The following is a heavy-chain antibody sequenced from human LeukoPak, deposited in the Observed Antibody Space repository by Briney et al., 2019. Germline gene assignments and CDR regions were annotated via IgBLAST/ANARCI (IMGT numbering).Heavy chain of an antibody. Sequence: GGSLRLSCAASGFTFSSYAMHWVRQAPGKGLEWVAVISYDGSNKYYADSVKGRFTISRDNSKNTLYLQMNSLRAEDTAVYYCAILGGQSRGRIAVARIDPWGQGTLVTVSS. CDR3: AILGGQSRGRIAVARIDP. J-gene: IGHJ5*02. D-gene: IGHD6-19*01. V-gene: IGHV3-30-3*01. CDR1: GFTFSSYA. CDR2: ISYDGSNK.